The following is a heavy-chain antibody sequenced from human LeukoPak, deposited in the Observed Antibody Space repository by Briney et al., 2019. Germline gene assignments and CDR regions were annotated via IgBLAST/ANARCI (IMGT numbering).Heavy chain of an antibody. D-gene: IGHD6-6*01. Sequence: PGGSLRLSCAASGFTFSSYSMNWVRQAPGKGLEWVAVISYDGSNQYYADSVKGRFTISRDNSKKTLYLQMNSLRPEDTAVYYCARDQTLYSSSSEFDYWGQGTQVTVSS. CDR1: GFTFSSYS. CDR3: ARDQTLYSSSSEFDY. CDR2: ISYDGSNQ. J-gene: IGHJ4*02. V-gene: IGHV3-30*03.